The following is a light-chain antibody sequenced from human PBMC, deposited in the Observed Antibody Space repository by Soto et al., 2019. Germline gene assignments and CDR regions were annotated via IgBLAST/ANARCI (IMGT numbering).Light chain of an antibody. Sequence: DIHMTQSLSSVSASVGYRVTISCRASQGISSWLAWYQQKPGKAPNLLIYAASTLQSGVPSRFSGSGSGTDFTLTISSLQPEDFATYYCQHFKSFPITFGQGTRLEIK. CDR1: QGISSW. V-gene: IGKV1-12*01. CDR2: AAS. J-gene: IGKJ5*01. CDR3: QHFKSFPIT.